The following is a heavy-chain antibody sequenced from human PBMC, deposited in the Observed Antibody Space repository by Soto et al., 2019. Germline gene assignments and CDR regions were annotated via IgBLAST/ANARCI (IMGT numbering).Heavy chain of an antibody. D-gene: IGHD2-15*01. J-gene: IGHJ4*02. CDR1: GFTFSSYG. V-gene: IGHV3-30*18. Sequence: QVQLVESGGGVGQPGRSLRLSCAASGFTFSSYGMHWVRQAPGKGLEWVAVISYDGSNKYYADSVKGRFTISRDNSKNTLYLQMNSLRAKDTAVYYCAKDQGYCSGGSCYSIDYWGQGTLVTVSS. CDR3: AKDQGYCSGGSCYSIDY. CDR2: ISYDGSNK.